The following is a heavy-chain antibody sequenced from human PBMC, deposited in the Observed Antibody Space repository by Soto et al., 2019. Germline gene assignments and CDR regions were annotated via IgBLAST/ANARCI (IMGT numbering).Heavy chain of an antibody. CDR3: ASYREQLVLYGMDV. D-gene: IGHD6-13*01. CDR2: ISAYNGNT. Sequence: QVQLVQSGAEVKKPGASVKVSCKASGYTFTSYVISWVRRAPGQGLEWMGWISAYNGNTNYAQKLQGRVTMTTDTSTSTAYRELRSLRSDDTAVYYCASYREQLVLYGMDVWGQGTTVTVSS. V-gene: IGHV1-18*01. J-gene: IGHJ6*02. CDR1: GYTFTSYV.